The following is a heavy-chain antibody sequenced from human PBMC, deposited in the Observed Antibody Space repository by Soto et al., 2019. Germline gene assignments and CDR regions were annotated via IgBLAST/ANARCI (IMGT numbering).Heavy chain of an antibody. CDR3: ARDLDRAVAGTGRYYGMDV. Sequence: ALVKVSCKASGYTFTSYGISWVRQAPGQGLEWMGWISAYNGNTNYAQKLQGRVTMTTDTSTSTAYMELRSLRSDDTAVYYCARDLDRAVAGTGRYYGMDVWGKGTTVTVDS. V-gene: IGHV1-18*01. D-gene: IGHD6-19*01. CDR1: GYTFTSYG. CDR2: ISAYNGNT. J-gene: IGHJ6*04.